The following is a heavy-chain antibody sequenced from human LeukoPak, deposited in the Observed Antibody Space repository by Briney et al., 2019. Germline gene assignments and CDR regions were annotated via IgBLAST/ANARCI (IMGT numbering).Heavy chain of an antibody. CDR3: ARDAVYSSSWQYY. Sequence: GGSLRLSCAASGLTVTSNYMTWVRQAPGKGLEWVAIIYSGGYTDYADSVKGRFTISRDNSKNTLYLQMNSLRAEDTAVYYCARDAVYSSSWQYYWGQGTLVTVSS. CDR2: IYSGGYT. V-gene: IGHV3-66*01. J-gene: IGHJ4*02. CDR1: GLTVTSNY. D-gene: IGHD6-13*01.